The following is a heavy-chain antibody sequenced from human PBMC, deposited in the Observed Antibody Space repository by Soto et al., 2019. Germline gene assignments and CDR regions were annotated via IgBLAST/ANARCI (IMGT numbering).Heavy chain of an antibody. V-gene: IGHV3-23*01. J-gene: IGHJ3*02. CDR2: ISGSGGST. D-gene: IGHD3-22*01. CDR3: AKDVWDYYDSSGYYEFDAFDI. Sequence: GGSLRLSCAASGFTFSSYAMSWVRQAPGKGLEWVSAISGSGGSTYYADSVKGRFTISRDNSKNTLYLQMNSLRAEDTAVYYCAKDVWDYYDSSGYYEFDAFDIWGQGTMVTVSS. CDR1: GFTFSSYA.